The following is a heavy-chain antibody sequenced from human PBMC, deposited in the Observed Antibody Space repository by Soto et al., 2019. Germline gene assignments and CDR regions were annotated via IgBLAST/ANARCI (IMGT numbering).Heavy chain of an antibody. J-gene: IGHJ4*01. CDR2: ISGSGGST. D-gene: IGHD3-22*01. CDR3: TTDSYSTMIVVGFDY. Sequence: KGLEWVSAISGSGGSTYYADSVKGRFTISRDNSTNTLYLQMNSLRAEDTGIYYCTTDSYSTMIVVGFDYWGHGILVSVSS. V-gene: IGHV3-23*01.